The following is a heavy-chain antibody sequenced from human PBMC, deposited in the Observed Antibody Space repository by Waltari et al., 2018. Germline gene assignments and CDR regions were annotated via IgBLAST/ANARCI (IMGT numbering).Heavy chain of an antibody. Sequence: QLQLQESGPGLVKPSETLSLTCTVSGGSISSSSYYWGWILQPPGKGLEWIGSIYYSGSTYYNPSLKSRVTISVDTSKNQFSLKLSSVTAADTAVYYCARELPLLWFGELYPDYWGQGTLVTVSS. CDR2: IYYSGST. J-gene: IGHJ4*02. D-gene: IGHD3-10*01. CDR3: ARELPLLWFGELYPDY. V-gene: IGHV4-39*07. CDR1: GGSISSSSYY.